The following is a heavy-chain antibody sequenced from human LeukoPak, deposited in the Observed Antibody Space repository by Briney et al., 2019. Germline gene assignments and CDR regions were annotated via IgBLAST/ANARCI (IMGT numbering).Heavy chain of an antibody. CDR1: GFTFSGSA. Sequence: GGSLRLSCAASGFTFSGSALHWVRQASGKGLEWVGRIRSTANGYATAYAASVKGRFTISRDDSKNTAYLQMNSLKTEDTAVYYCTRPDGVGATFDAFDIWGQGTMVTVSS. CDR3: TRPDGVGATFDAFDI. D-gene: IGHD1-26*01. V-gene: IGHV3-73*01. CDR2: IRSTANGYAT. J-gene: IGHJ3*02.